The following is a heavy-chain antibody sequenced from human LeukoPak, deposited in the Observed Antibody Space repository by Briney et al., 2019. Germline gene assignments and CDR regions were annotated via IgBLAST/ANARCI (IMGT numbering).Heavy chain of an antibody. Sequence: ASVKVSCKASGYIFSDYYMHWVRQAPGQGLEWMGWINPNSGGTKYAQKFQGRVTLTRDTSISTAYMELSRLRCDDTAVYYCARSYDFWSGPPFDPWGQGTLVTVSS. V-gene: IGHV1-2*02. CDR3: ARSYDFWSGPPFDP. J-gene: IGHJ5*02. D-gene: IGHD3-3*01. CDR1: GYIFSDYY. CDR2: INPNSGGT.